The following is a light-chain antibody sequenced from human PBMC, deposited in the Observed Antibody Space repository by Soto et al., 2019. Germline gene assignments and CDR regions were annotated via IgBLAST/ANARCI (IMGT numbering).Light chain of an antibody. J-gene: IGKJ4*01. CDR3: QQYASSPLT. V-gene: IGKV3-20*01. CDR1: HSVSSSY. Sequence: IVLTQAPGTRSLSPRERATLSCRASHSVSSSYLAWYQQKRGQAPRLLIYDASTRATGIPDRFSGSGSGADFTLTISRLEPEDFAVYFCQQYASSPLTFGGGTKVDI. CDR2: DAS.